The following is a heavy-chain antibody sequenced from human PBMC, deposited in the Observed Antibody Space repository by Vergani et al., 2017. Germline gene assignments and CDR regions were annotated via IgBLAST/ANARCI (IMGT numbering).Heavy chain of an antibody. D-gene: IGHD3-9*01. CDR3: AREPPLTGFFDY. V-gene: IGHV1-46*03. Sequence: QVQLVQFGAEVGKPGASVKISCKAPGYTFTAYYIHWVRQAPEQGLEWVGVISPDGFSTFYAQKFQGRVTITRDTSTSTVYVEVTSLRSDDTAVYYCAREPPLTGFFDYWGQGTLVTVSS. J-gene: IGHJ4*02. CDR2: ISPDGFST. CDR1: GYTFTAYY.